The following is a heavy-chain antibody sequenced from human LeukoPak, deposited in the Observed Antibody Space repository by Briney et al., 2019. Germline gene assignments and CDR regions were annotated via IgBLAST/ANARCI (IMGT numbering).Heavy chain of an antibody. Sequence: GGSLRLSWAASGFTFSGSVMHWFRQAPGKGLEWVANIKHDGSEKYYVDSVKGRFTISRDNAKDSLYLQMNSLRAQDTAVYYCARANSLGYWGQGTLVTVSS. J-gene: IGHJ4*02. V-gene: IGHV3-7*01. CDR2: IKHDGSEK. CDR1: GFTFSGSV. CDR3: ARANSLGY. D-gene: IGHD2/OR15-2a*01.